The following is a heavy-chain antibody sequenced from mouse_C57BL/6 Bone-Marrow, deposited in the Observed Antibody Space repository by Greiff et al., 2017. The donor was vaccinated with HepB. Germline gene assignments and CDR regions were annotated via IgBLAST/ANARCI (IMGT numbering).Heavy chain of an antibody. D-gene: IGHD3-2*02. J-gene: IGHJ4*01. CDR2: IDPSDSYT. Sequence: QVQLQQPGAELVKPGASVKMSCKASGYTFTSYWMQWVKQRPGQGLEWIGEIDPSDSYTNYNQKFKGKATLTVDTSSSTAYMQLSSLTSEDSAVYYCARDSSGYKAMDYWGQGTSVTVSS. CDR3: ARDSSGYKAMDY. CDR1: GYTFTSYW. V-gene: IGHV1-50*01.